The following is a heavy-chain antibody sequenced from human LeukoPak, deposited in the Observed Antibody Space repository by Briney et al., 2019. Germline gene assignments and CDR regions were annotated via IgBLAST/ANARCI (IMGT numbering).Heavy chain of an antibody. CDR3: ARDPLRYFDWLDYGMDV. D-gene: IGHD3-9*01. CDR2: VSRSSSDI. J-gene: IGHJ6*02. CDR1: GFTFSNYN. Sequence: GGSLRLSCVASGFTFSNYNMHWVRQAPGKGLEWVSSVSRSSSDIYYADSVKGRFTISRANAKNSLYLQMNTLRAEDTAVYYCARDPLRYFDWLDYGMDVWGQGTTVTVSS. V-gene: IGHV3-21*01.